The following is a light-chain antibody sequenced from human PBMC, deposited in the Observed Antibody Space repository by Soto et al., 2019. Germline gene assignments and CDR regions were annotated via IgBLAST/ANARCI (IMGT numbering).Light chain of an antibody. CDR1: QRINTSY. V-gene: IGKV3-20*01. CDR3: QQYGPSRT. J-gene: IGKJ1*01. CDR2: GAS. Sequence: EVVLTQSPGTLSLSPGKRATLSCRASQRINTSYLAWYQQKPGQAPRLIVSGASIRATGIPDRFSGSGSGTDFTLTISRLEPEDFAVYYCQQYGPSRTFGQGTKVEIK.